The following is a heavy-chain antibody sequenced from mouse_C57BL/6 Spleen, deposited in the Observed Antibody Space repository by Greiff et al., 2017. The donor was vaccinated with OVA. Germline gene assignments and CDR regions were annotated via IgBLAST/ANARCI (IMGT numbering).Heavy chain of an antibody. CDR2: IDPSDSYT. J-gene: IGHJ2*01. CDR1: GYTFTSYW. V-gene: IGHV1-69*01. CDR3: VNSYYGRSCDY. D-gene: IGHD1-1*01. Sequence: QVQLQQPGAELVMPGASVKLSCKASGYTFTSYWMHWVKQRPGQGLEWIGEIDPSDSYTNYNQKFKGKSTLTVDKSSSTAYMQLSSLTSEDSAVYYCVNSYYGRSCDYWGQGTTLTVSA.